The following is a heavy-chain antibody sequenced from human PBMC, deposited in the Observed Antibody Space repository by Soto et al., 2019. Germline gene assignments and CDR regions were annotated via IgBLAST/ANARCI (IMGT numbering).Heavy chain of an antibody. D-gene: IGHD4-17*01. J-gene: IGHJ4*02. Sequence: EVQLVESVGGLVQPGGSLRLSCAASGFTFSSYWMSWVRQAPGKGLEWVANIKQDGSEKYYVDSVKGRFTISRDNAQTSMYLQMHSLRAEYTAVYYCARDLASTTIPNYWGQGTLVTVSS. CDR1: GFTFSSYW. CDR3: ARDLASTTIPNY. CDR2: IKQDGSEK. V-gene: IGHV3-7*04.